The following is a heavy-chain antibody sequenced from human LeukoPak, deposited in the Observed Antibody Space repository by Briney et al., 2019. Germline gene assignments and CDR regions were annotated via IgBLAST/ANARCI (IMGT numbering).Heavy chain of an antibody. V-gene: IGHV1-46*01. J-gene: IGHJ5*02. CDR1: GYTFTIYY. CDR2: INPSGGST. CDR3: ASSSSGSNWFDP. Sequence: ASVKVSCKASGYTFTIYYMHWVRQAPGQGLEWMGIINPSGGSTSYAQKFQGRVTMTRDTSTSTVYMELSSLRSEDTAVYYCASSSSGSNWFDPWGQGTLVTVSS. D-gene: IGHD3-22*01.